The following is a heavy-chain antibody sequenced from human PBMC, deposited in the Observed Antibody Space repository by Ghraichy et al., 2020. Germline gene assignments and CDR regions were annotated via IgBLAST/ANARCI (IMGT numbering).Heavy chain of an antibody. CDR3: SRQLYYYDSSGYYSPNYFDY. V-gene: IGHV4-59*08. Sequence: LNISCTVSGGSISSYYWNWIRQPPGKGLEWIGYIYYSGSTNYNPSLKSRVTISVDPSKNQFSLRLRSVTAADTAVYYCSRQLYYYDSSGYYSPNYFDYWGRGTLVTASS. D-gene: IGHD3-22*01. CDR1: GGSISSYY. J-gene: IGHJ4*02. CDR2: IYYSGST.